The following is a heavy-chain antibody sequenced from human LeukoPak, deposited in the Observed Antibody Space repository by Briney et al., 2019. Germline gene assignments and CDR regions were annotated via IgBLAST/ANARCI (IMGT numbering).Heavy chain of an antibody. Sequence: AGGSLRLSCAASGLTFSSYAMSWVRQAPGKGLEWVSAISGSGGSTYYADSVKGRFTISRDNSKNTLYLQMNSLRAEDTAVYYCAKLSSSWYRRDYWGQGTLVTVSS. D-gene: IGHD6-13*01. J-gene: IGHJ4*02. CDR3: AKLSSSWYRRDY. CDR1: GLTFSSYA. V-gene: IGHV3-23*01. CDR2: ISGSGGST.